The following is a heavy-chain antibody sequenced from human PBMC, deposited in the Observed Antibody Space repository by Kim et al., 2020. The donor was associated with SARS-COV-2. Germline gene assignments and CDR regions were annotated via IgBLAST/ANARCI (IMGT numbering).Heavy chain of an antibody. Sequence: ASVKVSCKASGYTFTSYYMHWVRQAPGQGLEWMGIINPSGGSTSYAQKFQDIVTMTGDTSTSTVYMELSSLRSEDTAVYYCARDVSRGGIYYGMDVWGQGTSVTVSS. CDR1: GYTFTSYY. CDR2: INPSGGST. J-gene: IGHJ6*02. D-gene: IGHD3-16*01. CDR3: ARDVSRGGIYYGMDV. V-gene: IGHV1-46*01.